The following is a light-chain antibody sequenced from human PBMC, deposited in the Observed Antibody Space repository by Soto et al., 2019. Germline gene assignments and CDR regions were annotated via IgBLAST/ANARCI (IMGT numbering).Light chain of an antibody. V-gene: IGLV2-23*01. CDR2: DAN. CDR1: ISDVGGYDF. CDR3: CSYAGASDVV. Sequence: QSALTQPASVSGSPGQSITISCTGTISDVGGYDFVSWYQQYPAKAPRLMIYDANKRPSGVSNRFSGSKSGNTASLTISGLQADDEANYYCCSYAGASDVVFGGGTQLTVL. J-gene: IGLJ2*01.